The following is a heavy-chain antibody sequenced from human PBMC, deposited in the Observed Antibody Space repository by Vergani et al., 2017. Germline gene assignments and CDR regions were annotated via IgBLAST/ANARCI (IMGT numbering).Heavy chain of an antibody. CDR2: IVVGSGNT. D-gene: IGHD4-11*01. V-gene: IGHV1-58*02. Sequence: QMQLVQSGPEVKKPGTSVKVSCKASGFTFTSSAMQWVRQARGQRLEWIGWIVVGSGNTNYAQKFQERVNITRDMSTSTAYMELSSLRSEDTAVYYCGAERHGTTDYYYYMDVWGKGTTVTVSS. CDR3: GAERHGTTDYYYYMDV. CDR1: GFTFTSSA. J-gene: IGHJ6*03.